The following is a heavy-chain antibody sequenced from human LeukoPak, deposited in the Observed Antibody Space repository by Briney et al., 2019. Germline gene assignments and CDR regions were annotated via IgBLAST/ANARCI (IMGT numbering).Heavy chain of an antibody. J-gene: IGHJ4*02. D-gene: IGHD3-22*01. CDR2: INHSGRT. V-gene: IGHV4-34*01. CDR1: GESFIGYF. CDR3: ARTSGFFDRIGSYQQNPYYFEY. Sequence: SETLSLTCAVSGESFIGYFWTWIRQPPGKGLEWIGEINHSGRTSYNPSLKSRLSISVDMSKNRFSLRLTSVTAADTAVYYCARTSGFFDRIGSYQQNPYYFEYWGQGSLVTVSS.